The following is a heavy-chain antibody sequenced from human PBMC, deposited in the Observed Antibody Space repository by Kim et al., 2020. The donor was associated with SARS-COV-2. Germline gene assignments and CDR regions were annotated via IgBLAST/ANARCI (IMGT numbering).Heavy chain of an antibody. CDR1: GGTFSSYA. CDR2: IIPIFGTA. CDR3: ARAPSSPDAFDI. J-gene: IGHJ3*02. Sequence: SVKVSCKASGGTFSSYAISWVRQAPGQGLEWMGGIIPIFGTANYAQKFQGRVTITADESTSTAYMELSSLRSEDMAVYYCARAPSSPDAFDIWGQGTMVTVSS. V-gene: IGHV1-69*13. D-gene: IGHD2-2*01.